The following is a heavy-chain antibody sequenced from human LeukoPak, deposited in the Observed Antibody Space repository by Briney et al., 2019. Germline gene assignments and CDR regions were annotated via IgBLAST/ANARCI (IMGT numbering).Heavy chain of an antibody. CDR3: ARDEVGVGATHDY. CDR1: GFTFSSYW. J-gene: IGHJ4*02. CDR2: ISKDGSST. V-gene: IGHV3-74*01. Sequence: AGSLTLSCAASGFTFSSYWMHWVRQAPGKGLVWVSRISKDGSSTYYAASVKDRFTISRDNAKNTLYLQMNTLRAEDTAVYYCARDEVGVGATHDYWGQGTLVTVSS. D-gene: IGHD1-26*01.